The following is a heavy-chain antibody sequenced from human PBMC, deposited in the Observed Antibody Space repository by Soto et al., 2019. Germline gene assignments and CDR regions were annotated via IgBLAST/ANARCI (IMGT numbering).Heavy chain of an antibody. D-gene: IGHD1-1*01. CDR2: IYATGTA. J-gene: IGHJ5*02. CDR3: VRDGTKTLRDWFDP. Sequence: PSETLSLTCTVSGASISGFYWSWIRKSAGKGLEWIGRIYATGTADYNPSLKSRVMMSVDTSKKQFSLKLRSVTAADTAVYYCVRDGTKTLRDWFDPWGQGISVTVSS. CDR1: GASISGFY. V-gene: IGHV4-4*07.